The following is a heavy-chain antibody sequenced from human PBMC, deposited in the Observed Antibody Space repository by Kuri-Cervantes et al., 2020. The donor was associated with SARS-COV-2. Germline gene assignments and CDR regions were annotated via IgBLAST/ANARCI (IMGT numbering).Heavy chain of an antibody. CDR1: GGSFSGYY. D-gene: IGHD1-14*01. CDR3: ARRKLGGAFDI. V-gene: IGHV4-59*12. Sequence: SETLSLTCAVYGGSFSGYYWSWIRQPPGKGLEWIGYIYYSGSTNYNPSLKSRVTISVDTSKNQFSLKLSSVTAADTAVYYCARRKLGGAFDIWGQGTMVTVSS. J-gene: IGHJ3*02. CDR2: IYYSGST.